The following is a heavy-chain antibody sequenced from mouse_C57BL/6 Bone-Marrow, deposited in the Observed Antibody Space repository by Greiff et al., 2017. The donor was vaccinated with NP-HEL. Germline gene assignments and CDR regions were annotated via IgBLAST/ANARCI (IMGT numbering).Heavy chain of an antibody. Sequence: DVQLQESGTVLARPGASVKMSCKTSGYTFTSYWMHWVKQRPGQGLEWIGAIYPGNSDTSYNQKFKGKAKLTAVTSASTAYMELSSLTNEDAAVYYCTPPMLYGSSYGYWGQGTTLTVSS. CDR2: IYPGNSDT. CDR3: TPPMLYGSSYGY. J-gene: IGHJ2*01. V-gene: IGHV1-5*01. CDR1: GYTFTSYW. D-gene: IGHD1-1*01.